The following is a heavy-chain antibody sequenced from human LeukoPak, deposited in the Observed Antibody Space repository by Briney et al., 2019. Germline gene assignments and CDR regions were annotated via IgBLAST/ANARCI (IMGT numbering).Heavy chain of an antibody. V-gene: IGHV4-59*02. Sequence: PSESLSLTCTVLGASVGTSYGSSIRHHPGKWREWIGYIYYSGSTNYNPSLKSRVTISVDTSKNQFSLKLSSVIAADTAVYYCARDILGPSGYWGQGTLVIVSS. CDR3: ARDILGPSGY. CDR2: IYYSGST. D-gene: IGHD3/OR15-3a*01. CDR1: GASVGTSY. J-gene: IGHJ4*02.